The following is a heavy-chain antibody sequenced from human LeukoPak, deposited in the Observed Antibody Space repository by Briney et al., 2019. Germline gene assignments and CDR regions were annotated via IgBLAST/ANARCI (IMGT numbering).Heavy chain of an antibody. Sequence: SVKVSCKASGGTFSSYAISWVRQAPGQGVEWMGRIIPIFGTANYAQKFQRRVTITTDESTSTAYMELSSLRSEDTAVYYCARDSSGYYEYYWYFDLWGRGTLVTVSS. CDR1: GGTFSSYA. D-gene: IGHD3-22*01. J-gene: IGHJ2*01. V-gene: IGHV1-69*05. CDR3: ARDSSGYYEYYWYFDL. CDR2: IIPIFGTA.